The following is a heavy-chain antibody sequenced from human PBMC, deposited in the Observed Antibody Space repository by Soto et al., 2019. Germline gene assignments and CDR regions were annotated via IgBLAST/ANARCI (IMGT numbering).Heavy chain of an antibody. CDR3: ARAGVAVAGPPDYYMDV. CDR2: IIPILGTA. CDR1: GGTFSSYT. D-gene: IGHD6-19*01. J-gene: IGHJ6*03. V-gene: IGHV1-69*08. Sequence: QVQLVQSGAEVKKPGSSVKVSCKASGGTFSSYTISWVRQAPGQGLEWMGRIIPILGTANYAQKFQGRVTITADKSTSTAYMELSSLRSEDTAVYYCARAGVAVAGPPDYYMDVWGKGTTVTVSS.